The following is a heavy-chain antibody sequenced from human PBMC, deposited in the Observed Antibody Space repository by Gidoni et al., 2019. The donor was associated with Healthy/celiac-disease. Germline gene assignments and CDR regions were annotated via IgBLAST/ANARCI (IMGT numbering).Heavy chain of an antibody. CDR3: AKSNIDPRDFWSGPGAFDI. Sequence: EVQLLESGGGLVQPGGSLRLSCAASGFPFSSYAMSWVRQAPGKGLEWVSAISGSGGSTYYADSVKGRFTISRDNSKNTLYLQMNSLRAEDTAVYYCAKSNIDPRDFWSGPGAFDIWGQGTMVTVSS. J-gene: IGHJ3*02. CDR2: ISGSGGST. V-gene: IGHV3-23*01. D-gene: IGHD3-3*01. CDR1: GFPFSSYA.